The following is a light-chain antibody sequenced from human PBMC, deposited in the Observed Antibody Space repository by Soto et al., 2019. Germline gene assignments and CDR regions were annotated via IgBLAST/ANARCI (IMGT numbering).Light chain of an antibody. V-gene: IGLV2-14*01. Sequence: QSALTQPASVSGSPGQSITISCTGTSSDVGGYNYVSWYQQHPGKAPKLMIYDVSTRHSGVSIRSSGSKSGNTASLTISGLHAEDEADYYCSSYPSSSTYVVFGGGTKLTVL. CDR2: DVS. CDR3: SSYPSSSTYVV. J-gene: IGLJ2*01. CDR1: SSDVGGYNY.